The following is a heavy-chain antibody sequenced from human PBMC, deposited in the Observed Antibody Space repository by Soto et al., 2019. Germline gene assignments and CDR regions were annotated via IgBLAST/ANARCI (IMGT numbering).Heavy chain of an antibody. CDR1: EYSFSTYW. CDR2: IYPGDFDT. J-gene: IGHJ4*02. D-gene: IGHD1-26*01. V-gene: IGHV5-51*01. Sequence: GESLKISCKGSEYSFSTYWIAWVRQVPGKGLEWMGIIYPGDFDTRYSPSFQGQVTISADKSINTAYLQWSSLKASDTAMYYCARHGIVGATTSYFDYWGQGTQVTVSS. CDR3: ARHGIVGATTSYFDY.